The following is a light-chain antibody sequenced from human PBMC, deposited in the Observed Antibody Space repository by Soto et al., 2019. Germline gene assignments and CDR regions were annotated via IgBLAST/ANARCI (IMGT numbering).Light chain of an antibody. CDR2: KAS. Sequence: DIQMTHSPSTLSGSVGDRVTITCRASQTISSWLAWYQQKPGKAPKLLIYKASTLKSGVPSRFSGSGSGKEFTLTISSLQPDDFATYYCQHYNSYSGAFGQGSKVDIX. J-gene: IGKJ1*01. V-gene: IGKV1-5*03. CDR1: QTISSW. CDR3: QHYNSYSGA.